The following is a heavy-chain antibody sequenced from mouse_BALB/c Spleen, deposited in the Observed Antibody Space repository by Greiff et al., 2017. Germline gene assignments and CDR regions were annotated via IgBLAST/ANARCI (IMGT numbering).Heavy chain of an antibody. Sequence: VQLQQSGPGLVKPSQSLSLTCTVTGYSITSDYAWNWIRQFPGNKLEWMGYISYSGSTSYNPSLKSRISITRDTSKNQFFLQLNSVTTEDTATYYCAREGAYYYAMDYWGQGTSVTVSS. CDR1: GYSITSDYA. J-gene: IGHJ4*01. D-gene: IGHD3-1*01. V-gene: IGHV3-2*02. CDR3: AREGAYYYAMDY. CDR2: ISYSGST.